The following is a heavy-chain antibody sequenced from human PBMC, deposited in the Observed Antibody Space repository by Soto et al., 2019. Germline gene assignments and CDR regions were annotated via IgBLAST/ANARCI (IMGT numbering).Heavy chain of an antibody. J-gene: IGHJ4*02. CDR3: AKHDFCTLYNSGIDS. Sequence: EVQLLESGGGLVQPGGSLRLSCSASGFTFTSYAMSWVRQAPGKGLEWVSGISGSGGDTKSADSVKGRFTISRVNFKKMLHLQTDSLRAKDTDVYYCAKHDFCTLYNSGIDSWCQGTLVTVSS. CDR2: ISGSGGDT. D-gene: IGHD3-3*01. CDR1: GFTFTSYA. V-gene: IGHV3-23*01.